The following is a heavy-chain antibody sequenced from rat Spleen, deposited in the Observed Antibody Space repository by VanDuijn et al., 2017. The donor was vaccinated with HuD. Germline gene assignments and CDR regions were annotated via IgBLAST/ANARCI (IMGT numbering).Heavy chain of an antibody. Sequence: EVQLVESGGGLVQPGRSLKLSCAASGFTFSNYDMAWVRQAPTKGLEWVASISPSGGSTYYRDSVKGRFTVSRDNAKSTLYLQMDSLRSEDTATYYCARRWIYYYDGSYDYWGQGVMVTVSS. CDR2: ISPSGGST. CDR1: GFTFSNYD. D-gene: IGHD1-12*02. J-gene: IGHJ2*01. CDR3: ARRWIYYYDGSYDY. V-gene: IGHV5-25*01.